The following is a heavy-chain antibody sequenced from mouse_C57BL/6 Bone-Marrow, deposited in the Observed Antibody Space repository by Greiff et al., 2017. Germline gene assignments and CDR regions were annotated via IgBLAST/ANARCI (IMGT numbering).Heavy chain of an antibody. CDR1: GYTFTSYW. Sequence: QVQLQQPGAELVMPGASVKLSCKASGYTFTSYWMHWVKQRPGQGLEWIGEIDPSDSYTNYNQKFKGKSTLTVDTSSSTAYMQLSSLTSEDSAVYYCAREVYYAMDYWGQGTSVTVSS. CDR3: AREVYYAMDY. CDR2: IDPSDSYT. V-gene: IGHV1-69*01. J-gene: IGHJ4*01.